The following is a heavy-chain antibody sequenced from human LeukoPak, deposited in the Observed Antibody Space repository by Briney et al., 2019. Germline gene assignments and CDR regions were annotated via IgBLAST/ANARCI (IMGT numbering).Heavy chain of an antibody. V-gene: IGHV3-74*01. CDR1: GFTFSSYW. CDR3: ARGGSSRFAGFS. Sequence: GGSLRLSCAASGFTFSSYWMHWVRQAPGKGLVWVSRIYSDGSSITYADSVKGRFTISRDNAKNTLYLEMNSLRAEDTAAYYCARGGSSRFAGFSWGQGTLVTVSS. CDR2: IYSDGSSI. D-gene: IGHD6-6*01. J-gene: IGHJ5*02.